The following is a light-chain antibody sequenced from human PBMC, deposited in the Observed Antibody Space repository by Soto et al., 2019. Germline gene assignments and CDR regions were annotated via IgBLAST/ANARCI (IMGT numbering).Light chain of an antibody. J-gene: IGLJ2*01. Sequence: SYELTQPPSVSVAPGQTARITCGGNNIGSKSVHWYQQKPGQAPVLVVYDDSDRPSGIPERFSGSNSGNTASLTVSGLQAEDEADYYCSSYAGSNNHVLFGGGTKVTVL. V-gene: IGLV3-21*02. CDR1: NIGSKS. CDR2: DDS. CDR3: SSYAGSNNHVL.